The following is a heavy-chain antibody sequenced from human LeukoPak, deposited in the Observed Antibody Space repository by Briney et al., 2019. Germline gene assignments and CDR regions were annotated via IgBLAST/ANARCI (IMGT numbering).Heavy chain of an antibody. J-gene: IGHJ4*02. CDR3: ARDDSVAGTGFDY. CDR2: ISSRSNYI. V-gene: IGHV3-21*01. D-gene: IGHD6-19*01. Sequence: GGSLRLSCAASGFTFSSSTMNWVRRAPGKGLEWVSSISSRSNYIYYADSVKGRFTISRDNAKNSLYLQMNSLRAEDTAVYYCARDDSVAGTGFDYWGQGTLVTVSS. CDR1: GFTFSSST.